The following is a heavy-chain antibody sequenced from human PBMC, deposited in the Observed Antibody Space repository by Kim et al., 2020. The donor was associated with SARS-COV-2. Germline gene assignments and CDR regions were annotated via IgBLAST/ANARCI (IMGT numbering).Heavy chain of an antibody. V-gene: IGHV5-51*01. D-gene: IGHD3-10*01. CDR1: GYSFTSYW. CDR3: ARGPLWFGELLKGFDY. J-gene: IGHJ4*02. CDR2: IYPGDSDT. Sequence: GESLKISCKGSGYSFTSYWIGWVRQMPGKGLEWMGIIYPGDSDTRYSPSFQGQVTISADKSISTAYLQWSSLKASDTAMYYCARGPLWFGELLKGFDYWGQGTLVTVSS.